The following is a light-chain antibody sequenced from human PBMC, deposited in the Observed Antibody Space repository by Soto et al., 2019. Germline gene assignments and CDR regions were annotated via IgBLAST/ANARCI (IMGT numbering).Light chain of an antibody. CDR2: LNSDGSH. CDR1: SGHSSYA. V-gene: IGLV4-69*01. CDR3: QTWGTGIVL. Sequence: QSVLTQSPSASASLGASVKLTCTLSSGHSSYAIAWHQQQPEKGPRYLMKLNSDGSHSKGDGIPDRFSGSSSGAERYLTISSLQSEDEADYYGQTWGTGIVLFGGGTKLTVL. J-gene: IGLJ2*01.